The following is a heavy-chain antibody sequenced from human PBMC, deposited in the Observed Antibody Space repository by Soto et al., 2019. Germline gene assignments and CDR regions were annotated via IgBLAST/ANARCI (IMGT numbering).Heavy chain of an antibody. Sequence: QVQLVQSGAEVKKPGSSVKVSCKASGGTFSSYAISWVRQAPGQGLEWMEGIIPIFGTANYAQKFQGRVTITADESTSTAYMELSSLRSEDTAVYYCARTAVAEGPWTYWYFDLWGRGTLVTVSS. V-gene: IGHV1-69*01. D-gene: IGHD6-19*01. J-gene: IGHJ2*01. CDR1: GGTFSSYA. CDR3: ARTAVAEGPWTYWYFDL. CDR2: IIPIFGTA.